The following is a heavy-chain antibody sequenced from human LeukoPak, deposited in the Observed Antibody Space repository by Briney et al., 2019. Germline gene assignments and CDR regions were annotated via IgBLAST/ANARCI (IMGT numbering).Heavy chain of an antibody. D-gene: IGHD6-19*01. CDR3: ARAALAAPDY. CDR2: ISGSSTYI. J-gene: IGHJ4*02. CDR1: GFAFSSHR. Sequence: PGGSLRLSCAASGFAFSSHRMNWVRQAPGKGLEWVSSISGSSTYIYYADPVKGRFTISRDNANNSLYLQMNSLRADDTAVYYCARAALAAPDYWGQGTLVTVSS. V-gene: IGHV3-21*01.